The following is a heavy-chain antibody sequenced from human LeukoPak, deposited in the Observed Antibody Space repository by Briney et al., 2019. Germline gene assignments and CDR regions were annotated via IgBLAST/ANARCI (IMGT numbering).Heavy chain of an antibody. V-gene: IGHV3-74*01. CDR1: GFTFSSYW. CDR3: AREGAVLEWLFTFDP. D-gene: IGHD3-3*02. CDR2: INSDGSST. J-gene: IGHJ5*02. Sequence: PGGSLRLSCAASGFTFSSYWMHWVRQAPGKGLVWVSRINSDGSSTSYADSVKGRFTISRDNATNTLYLQMNSLRAEDTAVYYCAREGAVLEWLFTFDPWGQGTLVTVSS.